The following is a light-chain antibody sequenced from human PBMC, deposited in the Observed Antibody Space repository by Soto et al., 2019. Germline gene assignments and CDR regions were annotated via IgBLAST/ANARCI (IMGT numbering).Light chain of an antibody. CDR1: SSSIGSNT. CDR3: SSWDASVEGPV. V-gene: IGLV1-44*01. Sequence: QSVLTQPPSASGTPGQRVTISCSGSSSSIGSNTVNWYQHLPGTAPKLLMYNNNQRPPGVPDRFSGSKSGTSASLAISWMLCDDEADYYCSSWDASVEGPVFGGGTKLTV. CDR2: NNN. J-gene: IGLJ2*01.